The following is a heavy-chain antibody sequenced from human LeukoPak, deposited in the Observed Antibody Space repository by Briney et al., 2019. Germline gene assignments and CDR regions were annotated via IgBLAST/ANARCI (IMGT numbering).Heavy chain of an antibody. CDR1: GFTFSSYA. D-gene: IGHD6-13*01. J-gene: IGHJ6*02. V-gene: IGHV3-30-3*01. Sequence: PGESLRLSCAASGFTFSSYAMHWVRQTPGKGLEWVAVISYDGSNKYYADSVKGRFTISRDNSKNTLYLQMNSLRAEDTAVYYCARDRYSSSWYSSYYYYYGMDVWGQGTTVTVSS. CDR2: ISYDGSNK. CDR3: ARDRYSSSWYSSYYYYYGMDV.